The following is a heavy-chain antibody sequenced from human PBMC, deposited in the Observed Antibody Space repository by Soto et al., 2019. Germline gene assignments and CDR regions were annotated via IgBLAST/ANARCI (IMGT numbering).Heavy chain of an antibody. V-gene: IGHV3-23*01. Sequence: GGSLRLSCAASGFTFSSYAMSWVRQAPGKGLEWVSAISGSGGSTYYADSVKGRFTISRDNSKNTLYLQMNSLRAEDTAVYYCAKGEESDTAMVPQSYYYGMDVWGQGTTVTVSS. J-gene: IGHJ6*02. CDR1: GFTFSSYA. CDR2: ISGSGGST. D-gene: IGHD5-18*01. CDR3: AKGEESDTAMVPQSYYYGMDV.